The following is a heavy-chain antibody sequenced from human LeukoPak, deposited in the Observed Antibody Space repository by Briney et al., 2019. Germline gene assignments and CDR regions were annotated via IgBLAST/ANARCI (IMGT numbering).Heavy chain of an antibody. J-gene: IGHJ4*02. Sequence: GASVKVSCKTSGYTFTRYGISWVRQAPGQGLEWLAWISGYNGNTKYEERFQGRVTLTTDTSTGTADMELRSLRSDDTAVYYCARVGCSYGDCYSSADHWGQGTLVTVAS. CDR3: ARVGCSYGDCYSSADH. CDR1: GYTFTRYG. D-gene: IGHD2-15*01. V-gene: IGHV1-18*01. CDR2: ISGYNGNT.